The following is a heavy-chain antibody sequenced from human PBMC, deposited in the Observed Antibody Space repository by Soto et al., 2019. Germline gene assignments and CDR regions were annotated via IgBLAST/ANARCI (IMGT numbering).Heavy chain of an antibody. CDR2: ISLYSDGT. CDR3: ARVGAVAGNNWFEP. Sequence: GASVKVSCKTSGYTFSNYGITWVRQAPLQPLEWLGCISLYSDGTSYAQKFRGRVSMTTDTSTTTAYMELRSLRSDDTAVYYCARVGAVAGNNWFEPWAQGKLVTV. CDR1: GYTFSNYG. V-gene: IGHV1-18*01. J-gene: IGHJ5*02. D-gene: IGHD6-19*01.